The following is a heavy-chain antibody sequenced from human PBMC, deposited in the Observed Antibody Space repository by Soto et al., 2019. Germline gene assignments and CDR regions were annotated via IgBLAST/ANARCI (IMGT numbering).Heavy chain of an antibody. D-gene: IGHD2-21*02. CDR3: ARAPRAYCGGDCYTPFDY. CDR2: INSDGSST. J-gene: IGHJ4*02. V-gene: IGHV3-74*01. CDR1: GFTFSSYW. Sequence: PGGSLRLSCAASGFTFSSYWMHWVRQAPGKGLVWVSRINSDGSSTSYADSVKGLFTISRDNAKKTMYLQMNSLRAEETAVYYCARAPRAYCGGDCYTPFDYWGQGTLVTVSS.